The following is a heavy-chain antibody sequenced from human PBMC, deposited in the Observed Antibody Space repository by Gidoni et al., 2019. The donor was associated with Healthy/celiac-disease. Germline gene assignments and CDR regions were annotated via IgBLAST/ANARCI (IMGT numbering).Heavy chain of an antibody. Sequence: EVQLVASGGGLVQPGGSLRLSCAASGLPVRSNYMSWVRPDPGKGLEWVSVIYSGGSTYYADSVKGRFTISRDNSKNTLYLQMNSLRAEDTAVYYCARDQGRGLYSSGWFDYWGQGTLVTVSS. CDR1: GLPVRSNY. CDR3: ARDQGRGLYSSGWFDY. J-gene: IGHJ4*02. V-gene: IGHV3-66*02. D-gene: IGHD6-19*01. CDR2: IYSGGST.